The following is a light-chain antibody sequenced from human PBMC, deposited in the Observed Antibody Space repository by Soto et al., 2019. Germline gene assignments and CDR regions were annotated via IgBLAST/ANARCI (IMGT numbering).Light chain of an antibody. V-gene: IGKV3-11*01. CDR2: DAS. J-gene: IGKJ4*01. Sequence: IVLTQSPATLSLSPGERATLSCRASQSVSSYLAWYQQKGGQAPRLLIYDASSRAPGIPARFSGSGSGTDFTLTISSLEPEDFAFYYCQQRSVWPTFGGGTKVEIK. CDR1: QSVSSY. CDR3: QQRSVWPT.